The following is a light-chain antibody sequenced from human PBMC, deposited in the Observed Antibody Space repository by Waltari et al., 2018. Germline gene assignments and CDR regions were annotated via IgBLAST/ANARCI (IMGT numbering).Light chain of an antibody. J-gene: IGKJ1*01. CDR1: QNIGNY. V-gene: IGKV1-39*01. CDR3: VQNYRPLWT. Sequence: DIQMTQSPSSLPASVGDRVTITCRTSQNIGNYLNWYQQKPGKAPQLLIYVASTLQSGFPSRFSGSRSGTDVDLTIVRLQPDDFETYYCVQNYRPLWTFRPGTKVEV. CDR2: VAS.